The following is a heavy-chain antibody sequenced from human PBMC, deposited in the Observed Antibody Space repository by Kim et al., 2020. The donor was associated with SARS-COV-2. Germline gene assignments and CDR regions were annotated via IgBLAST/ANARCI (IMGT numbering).Heavy chain of an antibody. V-gene: IGHV4-59*01. CDR2: IYYSGST. D-gene: IGHD3-9*01. J-gene: IGHJ4*02. CDR1: GSPIGGYF. Sequence: SETLSLTCTVSGSPIGGYFWNWIRQSPGRGLEWIGYIYYSGSTNYNPSLKSRVTISIDRSKNEVSLNLRSVTAADTAMYYCARWTGPYVDYGGQGILVTV. CDR3: ARWTGPYVDY.